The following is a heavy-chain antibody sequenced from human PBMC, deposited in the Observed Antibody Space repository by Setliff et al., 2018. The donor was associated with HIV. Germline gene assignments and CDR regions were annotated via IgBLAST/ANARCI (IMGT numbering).Heavy chain of an antibody. V-gene: IGHV1-2*06. Sequence: ASVKVSCKASGYTFSDYYMHWVRQAPGQGFEWMGRINPNTGGTKFAQKFQGSVTMTRDTSISTAYMELRRLRSDDTAVYYCASQFGAYDSSGYEHDAFNIWGQGTMVTVSS. D-gene: IGHD3-22*01. CDR3: ASQFGAYDSSGYEHDAFNI. J-gene: IGHJ3*02. CDR1: GYTFSDYY. CDR2: INPNTGGT.